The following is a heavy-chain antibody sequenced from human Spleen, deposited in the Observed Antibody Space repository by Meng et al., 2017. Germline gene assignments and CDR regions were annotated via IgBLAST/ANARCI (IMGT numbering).Heavy chain of an antibody. Sequence: LWGCGWCVVPPGSALRLSCGASGLTFSSYGMHWVRQAPGKGLGGVAVVWLDGSKKYYADSVKGRFTISRDNSKNTVYLQMNSLRGEDTAVYYCVRWVLDYWGQGTLVTVSS. V-gene: IGHV3-33*01. CDR2: VWLDGSKK. J-gene: IGHJ4*02. CDR1: GLTFSSYG. CDR3: VRWVLDY.